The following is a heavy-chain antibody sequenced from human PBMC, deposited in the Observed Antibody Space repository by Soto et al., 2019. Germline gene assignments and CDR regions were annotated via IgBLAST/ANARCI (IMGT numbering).Heavy chain of an antibody. CDR1: GGSFSGYY. CDR3: ARALNNCNYYWFDP. D-gene: IGHD1-7*01. CDR2: INHSGST. V-gene: IGHV4-34*01. Sequence: SETLSLTCAVYGGSFSGYYWSWIRQPPGKGLEWIGEINHSGSTNYNPALKSRVTISVDTSKNQFSLKLSSVTAADTAVYYCARALNNCNYYWFDPRGQGTLVTVSS. J-gene: IGHJ5*02.